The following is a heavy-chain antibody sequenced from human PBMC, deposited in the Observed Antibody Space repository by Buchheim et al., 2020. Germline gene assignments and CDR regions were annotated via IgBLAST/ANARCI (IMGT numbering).Heavy chain of an antibody. CDR3: VTRGNQNWFDP. CDR1: GYSISSSNW. D-gene: IGHD1-14*01. Sequence: QVQLQESGPGLVKPSDTLSLTCAVSGYSISSSNWWGWIRQPPGKGLEWIGYIYYTGRTFHNPSPKSRVTMSVDTSKNQFSLSLSSVTAVETAVYYCVTRGNQNWFDPWGQGTL. V-gene: IGHV4-28*01. J-gene: IGHJ5*02. CDR2: IYYTGRT.